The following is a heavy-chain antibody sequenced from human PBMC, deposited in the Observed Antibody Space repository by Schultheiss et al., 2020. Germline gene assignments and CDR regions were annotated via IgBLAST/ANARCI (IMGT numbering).Heavy chain of an antibody. D-gene: IGHD1-7*01. CDR2: IYSGGST. Sequence: GESLRLSCAASGFALRDYTMNWVRQAPGKGLEWVSVIYSGGSTFYADSVKGRFTISRDNSKNTLYLQMNTLRADDTAVYYCLRERVSWNYAGRGDCWGQGALVTVSS. V-gene: IGHV3-66*01. CDR3: LRERVSWNYAGRGDC. CDR1: GFALRDYT. J-gene: IGHJ4*02.